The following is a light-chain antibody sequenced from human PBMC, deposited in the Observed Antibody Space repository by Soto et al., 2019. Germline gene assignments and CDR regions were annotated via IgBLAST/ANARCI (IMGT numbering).Light chain of an antibody. CDR1: QSISSY. J-gene: IGKJ1*01. V-gene: IGKV1-39*01. Sequence: DIQITQSPSSLSASVGDRVTITCRASQSISSYLNWYQQKPGKAPKLLIYAASSLQSGVPSRFSGSGSGTDFTLTISSLQPEDFATYYCQQSYSTPQKFGQGTKVDIK. CDR3: QQSYSTPQK. CDR2: AAS.